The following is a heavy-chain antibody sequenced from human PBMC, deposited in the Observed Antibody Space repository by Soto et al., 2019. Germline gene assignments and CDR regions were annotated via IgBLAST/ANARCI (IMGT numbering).Heavy chain of an antibody. V-gene: IGHV4-34*01. CDR2: INHSGST. CDR1: GGSFSGYY. D-gene: IGHD3-10*01. J-gene: IGHJ1*01. Sequence: SETLSLTCGVSGGSFSGYYWTWIRQPPGKGLEWIGEINHSGSTHYNPSLKSRVTISVDTSKNQFSLKLTSVTAADTAVYYCARGVGYTYGPAVDSGQGTLVTVSS. CDR3: ARGVGYTYGPAVD.